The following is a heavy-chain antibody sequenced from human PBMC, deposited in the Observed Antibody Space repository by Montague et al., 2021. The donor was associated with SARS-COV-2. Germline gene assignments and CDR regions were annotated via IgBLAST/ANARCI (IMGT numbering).Heavy chain of an antibody. V-gene: IGHV4-59*08. Sequence: SETLSLTCGVSGASIMGYHWSWVRKPPGRGLEWIGDVRDTGTTNYNPSLHNRITISIDTSEGQFSLRLTFVTAADTAVYYCARFFRVGTSSAFDRWGQGIPVTVSS. D-gene: IGHD3-10*01. J-gene: IGHJ4*02. CDR1: GASIMGYH. CDR2: VRDTGTT. CDR3: ARFFRVGTSSAFDR.